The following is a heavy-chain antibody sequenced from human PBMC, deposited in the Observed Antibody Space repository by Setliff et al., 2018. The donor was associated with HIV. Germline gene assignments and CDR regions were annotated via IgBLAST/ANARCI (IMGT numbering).Heavy chain of an antibody. Sequence: LSLTCTVSGVTFSSNNYYWGWIRQPPGKGLEWIGTVFYSGSTSYSPPLKSRVTISVDTSKNQFSLKLKSVTAADTALYYCARLVRGGSGHYFDYWGQGKLVTVSS. D-gene: IGHD3-10*01. J-gene: IGHJ4*02. CDR3: ARLVRGGSGHYFDY. V-gene: IGHV4-39*07. CDR2: VFYSGST. CDR1: GVTFSSNNYY.